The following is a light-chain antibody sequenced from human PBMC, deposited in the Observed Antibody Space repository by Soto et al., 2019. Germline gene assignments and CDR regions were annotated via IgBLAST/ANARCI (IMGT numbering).Light chain of an antibody. CDR2: SNN. V-gene: IGLV1-44*01. Sequence: QTVLTQPPSASGTPGQRFTISCSGSISNIGSNTVNWYQQLPGTAPKLLIYSNNQRPSGVPDRFSGSKSGTSASLAISGLQSEDEADYYCAAWDDSLNGLLFGGGTKVTVL. CDR3: AAWDDSLNGLL. J-gene: IGLJ2*01. CDR1: ISNIGSNT.